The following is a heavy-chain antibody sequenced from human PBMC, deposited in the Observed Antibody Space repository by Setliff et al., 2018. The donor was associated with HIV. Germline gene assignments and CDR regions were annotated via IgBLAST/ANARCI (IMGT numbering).Heavy chain of an antibody. V-gene: IGHV4-38-2*01. CDR2: IYHTGDT. D-gene: IGHD4-17*01. J-gene: IGHJ4*02. CDR1: GYSISNTGHY. Sequence: SETLSLTCVVSGYSISNTGHYWGWIRQPPGKGLEWIGSIYHTGDTYDNPSLKNRVTISRDTSKDRFSLNLRSVTAADTAIYYCARQKTHDYDGNSVYFDFWGQGILVTVSS. CDR3: ARQKTHDYDGNSVYFDF.